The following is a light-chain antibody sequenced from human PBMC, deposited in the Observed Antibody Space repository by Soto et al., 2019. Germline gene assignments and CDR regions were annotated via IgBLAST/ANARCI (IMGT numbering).Light chain of an antibody. CDR1: QSVISTY. Sequence: EIGLTQSPGTLSLSPGERATLSCRASQSVISTYLAWYQQKPGQAPRLLIYGASSRATGIPDRVSGSGSGTDFTLTISRLETEDFAVYYCQQYRDSLGTFGQGTKVEIK. J-gene: IGKJ1*01. CDR2: GAS. V-gene: IGKV3-20*01. CDR3: QQYRDSLGT.